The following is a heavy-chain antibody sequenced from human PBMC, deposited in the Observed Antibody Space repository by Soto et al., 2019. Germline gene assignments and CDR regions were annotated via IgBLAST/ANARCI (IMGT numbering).Heavy chain of an antibody. D-gene: IGHD6-19*01. Sequence: ASVKVSCKASGYTFTGYYMHWVRQAPGQGLEWMGWINPNSGGTNYAQKFQGWVTMTRDTSISTAYMELSRLRSDDTAVYYCARAPGIAVAGLYYYGMDVWGQGTTVTVSS. J-gene: IGHJ6*02. CDR2: INPNSGGT. CDR1: GYTFTGYY. V-gene: IGHV1-2*04. CDR3: ARAPGIAVAGLYYYGMDV.